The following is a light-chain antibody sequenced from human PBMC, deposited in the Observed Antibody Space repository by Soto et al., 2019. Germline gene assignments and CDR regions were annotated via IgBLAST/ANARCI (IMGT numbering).Light chain of an antibody. CDR1: RSNIGNYY. V-gene: IGLV1-51*01. CDR3: VAWDDSLNGDR. Sequence: QSVLTQPPSLSAAPGQRVTISCSGGRSNIGNYYVSWYHQLPGTAPRHLIFNKDKRPSGTPDRFSGSKSGTSATLAITGIKTVDGGEYSCVAWDDSLNGDRVGG. CDR2: NKD. J-gene: IGLJ7*01.